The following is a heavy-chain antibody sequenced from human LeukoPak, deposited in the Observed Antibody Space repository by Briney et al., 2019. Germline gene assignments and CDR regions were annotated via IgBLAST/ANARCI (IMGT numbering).Heavy chain of an antibody. V-gene: IGHV4-30-2*01. J-gene: IGHJ3*02. CDR2: IYHSGST. CDR1: GGSVGNGGYY. CDR3: ARATLAHAFDI. Sequence: SETLSLTCTVSGGSVGNGGYYWSWIRQPPGKGLEWIGYIYHSGSTSYNPSLKSRVTISVDTSKNQFSLKLSSVTAADTAVYCCARATLAHAFDIWGQGTMVTVSS.